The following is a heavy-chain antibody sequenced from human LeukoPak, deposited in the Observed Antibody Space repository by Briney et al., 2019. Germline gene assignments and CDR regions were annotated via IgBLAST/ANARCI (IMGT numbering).Heavy chain of an antibody. Sequence: GGSLRLSCAASGFTFDDYAMHWVRQAPGKGLEWVSSISSSSSYTYYADSVKGRFTISRDNAKNSLYLQMNSLRAEDTAVYYCARLTKQRNNDYWGQGTLVTVSS. CDR1: GFTFDDYA. V-gene: IGHV3-21*01. D-gene: IGHD6-25*01. CDR2: ISSSSSYT. J-gene: IGHJ4*02. CDR3: ARLTKQRNNDY.